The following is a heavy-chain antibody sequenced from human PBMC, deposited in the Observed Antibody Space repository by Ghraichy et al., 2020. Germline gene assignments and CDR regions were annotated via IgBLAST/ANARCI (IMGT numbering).Heavy chain of an antibody. CDR2: IIPILGIA. CDR1: GGTFSSYA. CDR3: ARPLRGYGDYATYYYYGMDV. D-gene: IGHD4-17*01. V-gene: IGHV1-69*04. Sequence: SVKVSCKASGGTFSSYAISWVRQAPGQGLEWMGRIIPILGIANYAQKFQGRVTITADKSTSTAYMELSSLRSEDTAVYYCARPLRGYGDYATYYYYGMDVWGQGTTVTVSS. J-gene: IGHJ6*02.